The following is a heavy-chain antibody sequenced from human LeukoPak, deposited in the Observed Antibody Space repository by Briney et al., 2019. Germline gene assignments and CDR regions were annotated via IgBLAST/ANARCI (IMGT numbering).Heavy chain of an antibody. V-gene: IGHV1-18*01. CDR1: GYTFTSYD. CDR3: ARWGGTYQTYFDY. J-gene: IGHJ4*02. D-gene: IGHD2-2*01. CDR2: ISGYTGNT. Sequence: GASVKVSCKTSGYTFTSYDISWVRQAPGQGLEWMGCISGYTGNTNYAQNLQDRDTMTTDTSTSTAYVELRSLRSDDTAVYYCARWGGTYQTYFDYWGQGTLVTVSS.